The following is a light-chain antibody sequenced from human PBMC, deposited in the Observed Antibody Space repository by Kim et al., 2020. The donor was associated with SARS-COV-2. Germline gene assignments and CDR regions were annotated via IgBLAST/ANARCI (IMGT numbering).Light chain of an antibody. CDR1: SLRSYY. J-gene: IGLJ2*01. CDR2: GKN. CDR3: ISRDSSGDHLV. Sequence: SSELTQDPAVSVALGQTVRITCQGDSLRSYYASWYQQEPGQAPVLVIYGKNNRPSGIPDRFSGSSSGNTASLTITGAQAEDEADYYCISRDSSGDHLVFG. V-gene: IGLV3-19*01.